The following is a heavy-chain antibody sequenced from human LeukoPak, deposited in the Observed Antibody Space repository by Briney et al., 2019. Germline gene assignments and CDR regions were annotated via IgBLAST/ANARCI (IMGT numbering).Heavy chain of an antibody. CDR3: ARDGTIFGVVMGP. J-gene: IGHJ5*02. V-gene: IGHV4-61*02. D-gene: IGHD3-3*01. CDR1: GGSISSGSYY. Sequence: SETLSLICTVSGGSISSGSYYWSWIRQPAGKGLEWIGRIYTSGSTSYNPSLKSRVTISVDTSKNQFSLKLSSVTAADTAVYYCARDGTIFGVVMGPWGQGTLVTVSS. CDR2: IYTSGST.